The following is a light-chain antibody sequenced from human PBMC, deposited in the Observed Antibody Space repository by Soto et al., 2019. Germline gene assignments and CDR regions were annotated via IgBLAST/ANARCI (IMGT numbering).Light chain of an antibody. CDR1: QNINSW. CDR3: QQYKSFWT. CDR2: KAS. Sequence: DIHITHSPSTLSSSVLDIFSITCRASQNINSWLAWYQQKPGKAPNLLIYKASSLETGVPSRFSGSGSGTEFTLTISSLQPDDFASYHCQQYKSFWTFGQGTKVDIK. J-gene: IGKJ1*01. V-gene: IGKV1-5*03.